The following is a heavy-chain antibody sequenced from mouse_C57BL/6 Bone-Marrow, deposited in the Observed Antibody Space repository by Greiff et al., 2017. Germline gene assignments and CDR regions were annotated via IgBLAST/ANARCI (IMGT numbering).Heavy chain of an antibody. V-gene: IGHV1-82*01. CDR3: ERMARAY. CDR2: IYPGGGDT. J-gene: IGHJ3*01. CDR1: GYAFTSSC. Sequence: VQLQQSGPELVKPGASVKISCKASGYAFTSSCMNWVKQRPGQGLEWIGRIYPGGGDTNYNGKFKGKATLTADTSSSTAYMQLSSLPSEDFAVKFCERMARAYWGQGTLVTVSA.